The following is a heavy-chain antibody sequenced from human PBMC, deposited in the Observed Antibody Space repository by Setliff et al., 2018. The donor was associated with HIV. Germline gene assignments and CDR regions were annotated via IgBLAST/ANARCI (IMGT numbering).Heavy chain of an antibody. CDR2: IYYTGST. V-gene: IGHV4-59*01. CDR3: ARLLGRTVVVINAGFDY. CDR1: GGSISNDY. Sequence: ETLSLTCTVSGGSISNDYWHWIRQSPGRGLEWIGYIYYTGSTNYNPSLKSRVAMSVDSSNHQFSLKLTSVTPADTAIYYCARLLGRTVVVINAGFDYWGQGTLVTVSS. J-gene: IGHJ4*02. D-gene: IGHD2-15*01.